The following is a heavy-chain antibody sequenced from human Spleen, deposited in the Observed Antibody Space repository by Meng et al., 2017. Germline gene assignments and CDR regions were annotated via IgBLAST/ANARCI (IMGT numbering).Heavy chain of an antibody. CDR2: IYHSGST. V-gene: IGHV4-4*02. Sequence: QVQLQESGPGLLKPSGTLSLTCAVSGASISSDNWWSWVRQPPGKGLEWIGEIYHSGSTNYNPSLKSRITISVDKPKNQFSLTLSSVTAADTAVYYCTKNDFYCLGYWGQGTLVTVSS. CDR1: GASISSDNW. J-gene: IGHJ4*02. D-gene: IGHD2-21*01. CDR3: TKNDFYCLGY.